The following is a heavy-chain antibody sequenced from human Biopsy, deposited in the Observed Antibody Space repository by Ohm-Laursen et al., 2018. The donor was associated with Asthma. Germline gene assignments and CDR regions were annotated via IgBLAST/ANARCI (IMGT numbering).Heavy chain of an antibody. D-gene: IGHD3-16*01. CDR2: ISVYNGNT. V-gene: IGHV1-18*01. Sequence: SVKVSCKTSGYTFNSAGISWVRQAPGQGLEWMGWISVYNGNTKVAQKLQDRVTMITDTSTSTAYMELRSLRSDDTAVYFCARAVDYAHYYGIDVWGQGTTVTVS. CDR1: GYTFNSAG. J-gene: IGHJ6*02. CDR3: ARAVDYAHYYGIDV.